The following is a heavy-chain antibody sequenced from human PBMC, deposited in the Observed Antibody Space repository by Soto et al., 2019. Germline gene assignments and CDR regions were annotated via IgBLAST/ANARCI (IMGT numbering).Heavy chain of an antibody. CDR2: TYYRSKWYN. Sequence: PSQTLSLTCAISGDSVSSNSAAWNWIRQSPSRGLEWLGRTYYRSKWYNDYAVSVKSRITINPDTSKNQFSLQLNSVTPEDTAVYYCASNILRANTSPNRAAFDIWGQGTMVTVSS. D-gene: IGHD2-15*01. CDR3: ASNILRANTSPNRAAFDI. J-gene: IGHJ3*02. V-gene: IGHV6-1*01. CDR1: GDSVSSNSAA.